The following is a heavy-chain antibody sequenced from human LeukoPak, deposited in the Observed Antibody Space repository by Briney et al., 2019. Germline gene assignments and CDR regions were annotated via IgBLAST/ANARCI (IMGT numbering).Heavy chain of an antibody. V-gene: IGHV1-8*01. D-gene: IGHD3-22*01. CDR3: ARGFAAYDTSDYAFSYY. CDR1: GYTFTNYD. Sequence: ASVKVSCKASGYTFTNYDLTWVRQATGQGLEWMGWMNPNSGDTGYAQKFQGGLTMTRDPSISTAYMELSSLRSEDTAVYYCARGFAAYDTSDYAFSYYWGQGTLVTVSS. J-gene: IGHJ4*02. CDR2: MNPNSGDT.